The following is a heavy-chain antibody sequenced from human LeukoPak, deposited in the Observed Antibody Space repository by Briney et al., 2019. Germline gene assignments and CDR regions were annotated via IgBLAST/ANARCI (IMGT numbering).Heavy chain of an antibody. CDR3: ARAGPGYSSWRDAFDI. J-gene: IGHJ3*02. CDR1: GFTFSSYS. D-gene: IGHD6-19*01. Sequence: GGSLRLSCAASGFTFSSYSMNWVRQAPGKGLEWVSSISSSSSYIHYADSVKGRFTISRDNAKNSLYLQMNSLRAEDTAVYYCARAGPGYSSWRDAFDIWGQGTMVTVSS. CDR2: ISSSSSYI. V-gene: IGHV3-21*01.